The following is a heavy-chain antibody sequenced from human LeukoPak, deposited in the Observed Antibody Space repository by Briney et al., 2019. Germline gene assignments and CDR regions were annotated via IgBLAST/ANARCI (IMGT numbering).Heavy chain of an antibody. V-gene: IGHV1-24*01. J-gene: IGHJ3*02. CDR1: GYTLTELS. Sequence: ASVKVSCKVSGYTLTELSMHWVRQAPGKGLEWMGGFDPEDGETIYAQKFQGRVTMTEDTSTDTAYMELSSLRSEDTAVYYCATNHFPYGDYARGRAFDIWGQGTMVTVSS. D-gene: IGHD4-17*01. CDR3: ATNHFPYGDYARGRAFDI. CDR2: FDPEDGET.